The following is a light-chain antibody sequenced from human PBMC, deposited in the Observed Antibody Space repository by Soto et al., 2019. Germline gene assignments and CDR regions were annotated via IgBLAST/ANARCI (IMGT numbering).Light chain of an antibody. Sequence: AIQLTQSPSSLSASVGDRVTITCRASQAISSYLAWYQQKPGKAPKLLIYDASSLESGVPSRFSGSGSGTEFTLTISSLQPDDFATYYCQQYNSYSPLTFGGGTKVDIK. J-gene: IGKJ4*01. V-gene: IGKV1-13*02. CDR2: DAS. CDR1: QAISSY. CDR3: QQYNSYSPLT.